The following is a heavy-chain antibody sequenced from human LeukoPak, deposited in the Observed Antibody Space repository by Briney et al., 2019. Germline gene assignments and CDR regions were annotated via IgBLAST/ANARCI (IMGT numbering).Heavy chain of an antibody. V-gene: IGHV3-23*01. CDR3: AKDPCGTRYFDY. J-gene: IGHJ4*02. D-gene: IGHD2-2*01. CDR1: GFTFSSYA. CDR2: ISGSGGST. Sequence: GGSLRLSCAASGFTFSSYAMSWVRQAPGKGLEWVSAISGSGGSTYYADSVKGRFTISRDNSKNTVYLQMNSLKAEDTAVYYCAKDPCGTRYFDYWGQGTLVTVSS.